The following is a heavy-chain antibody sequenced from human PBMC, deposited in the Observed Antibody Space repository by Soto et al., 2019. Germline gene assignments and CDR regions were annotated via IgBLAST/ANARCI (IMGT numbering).Heavy chain of an antibody. J-gene: IGHJ6*02. CDR3: VRVSCSGGTCLDGMDV. D-gene: IGHD2-15*01. CDR1: GDSVSSNGAC. Sequence: SQTLSLTCGISGDSVSSNGACWNWIRQSPSRGLEWLGRTYYRSKWFYDYAPSVESRMSITPDTSRNQFSLQPTSVSPEDTAVYYCVRVSCSGGTCLDGMDVWGQGTTVTVSS. CDR2: TYYRSKWFY. V-gene: IGHV6-1*01.